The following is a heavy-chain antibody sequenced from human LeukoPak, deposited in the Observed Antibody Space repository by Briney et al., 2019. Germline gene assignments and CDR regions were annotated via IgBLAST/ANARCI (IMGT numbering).Heavy chain of an antibody. CDR3: ARDYGGNYYYDY. D-gene: IGHD4-23*01. CDR2: IYHSGST. CDR1: GGSISSSNW. V-gene: IGHV4-4*02. Sequence: RTSETPSLTGAVSGGSISSSNWWSWVRQPPGKGLAWIGEIYHSGSTNYNPSLKSRVTISVDKSKNQFSLKLSSVTAADTAVYYCARDYGGNYYYDYWGQGTLVTVSS. J-gene: IGHJ4*02.